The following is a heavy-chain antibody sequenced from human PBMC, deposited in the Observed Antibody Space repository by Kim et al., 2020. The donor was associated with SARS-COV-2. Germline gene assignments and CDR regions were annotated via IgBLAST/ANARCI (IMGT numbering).Heavy chain of an antibody. CDR3: ARVPYPQLWSLDY. CDR1: GFTFSSYG. D-gene: IGHD5-18*01. V-gene: IGHV3-33*01. Sequence: GGSLRLSCAASGFTFSSYGMHWVRQAPGKGLEWVAVIWYDGSNKYYADSVKGRFTISRDNSKNTLYLQMNSLRAEDTAVYYCARVPYPQLWSLDYWGQGTLVTVSS. J-gene: IGHJ4*02. CDR2: IWYDGSNK.